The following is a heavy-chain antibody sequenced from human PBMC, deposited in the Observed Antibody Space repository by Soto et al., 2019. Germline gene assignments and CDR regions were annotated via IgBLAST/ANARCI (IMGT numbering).Heavy chain of an antibody. J-gene: IGHJ6*02. D-gene: IGHD4-4*01. V-gene: IGHV3-21*01. CDR2: ISVIGDYM. CDR1: GFTFSSYS. Sequence: LXLSFDCSGFTFSSYSINWVRQAPGKGLEWVSSISVIGDYMFYADSVKGRFTISRDNAKNSLFLQMDSLRAEDTAVYFCARDSKNRQDGMDVWGQGTKVTVSS. CDR3: ARDSKNRQDGMDV.